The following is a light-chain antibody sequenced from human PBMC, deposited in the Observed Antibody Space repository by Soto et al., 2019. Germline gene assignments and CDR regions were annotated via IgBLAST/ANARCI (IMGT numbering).Light chain of an antibody. J-gene: IGKJ5*01. CDR3: QQRSNWPPAIT. CDR2: DAS. V-gene: IGKV3-11*01. Sequence: EIVLTQSPATLSLSPGERATLSCRASQSVSSSLAWYQQKPGQAPRLLIYDASNRATGIPVRFSGSGSGTDFTLTISSLEPEDFAVYYCQQRSNWPPAITFGQGTRLEIK. CDR1: QSVSSS.